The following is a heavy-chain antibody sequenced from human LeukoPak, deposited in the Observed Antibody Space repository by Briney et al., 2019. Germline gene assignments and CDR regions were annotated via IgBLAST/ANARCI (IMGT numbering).Heavy chain of an antibody. CDR2: ISAYSGDT. CDR1: GYTFTNYD. Sequence: ASVKVSCKTSGYTFTNYDISWVRQAPGQGLEWMGWISAYSGDTNSAQKLQGRVTMTTDTSTSTAYMELRSLRSDDTAVYYCARDWVRYSGYDQRFDYWGQGTLVTVSS. V-gene: IGHV1-18*01. J-gene: IGHJ4*02. CDR3: ARDWVRYSGYDQRFDY. D-gene: IGHD5-12*01.